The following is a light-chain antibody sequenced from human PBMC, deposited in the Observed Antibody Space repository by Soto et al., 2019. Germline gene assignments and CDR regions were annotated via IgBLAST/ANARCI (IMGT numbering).Light chain of an antibody. V-gene: IGKV3-20*01. J-gene: IGKJ1*01. CDR1: QTIDTRF. Sequence: EIVLTQSPGTLSLSPGERATLSCRASQTIDTRFLAWYQQKPGQAPSPLIYGISTGANDFPDRFSGSGSVTDFTHTSSRQEAYDFAVYYCQHEHISRSFGRATKVE. CDR3: QHEHISRS. CDR2: GIS.